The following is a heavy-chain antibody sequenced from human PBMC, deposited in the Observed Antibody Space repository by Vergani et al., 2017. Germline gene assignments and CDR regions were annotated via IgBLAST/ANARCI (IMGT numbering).Heavy chain of an antibody. J-gene: IGHJ6*04. CDR2: IGVDGDR. V-gene: IGHV3-13*01. CDR1: GFTFSSKD. D-gene: IGHD1-1*01. Sequence: VESGGGLVQPGGSLRLSCTVSGFTFSSKDFHWVRQTAGKGLEWVSSIGVDGDRYYSDSVKGRFTISRDNGQSYLYLDMDNLRVEDKAVYFCAKEFCGTGNCYGWNHLEVWGEGTSVTVSS. CDR3: AKEFCGTGNCYGWNHLEV.